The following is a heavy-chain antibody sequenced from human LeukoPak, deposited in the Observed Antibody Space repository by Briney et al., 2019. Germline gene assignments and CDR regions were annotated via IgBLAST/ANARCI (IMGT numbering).Heavy chain of an antibody. CDR2: INTYTGNP. D-gene: IGHD3-22*01. CDR3: ARWDYDSSGYALYYFDY. Sequence: APVEVSCKASGYTFTSYAMNWVRQAPGQGLEWMGWINTYTGNPTYAQGFTGRFVFSLDTSVSTAYLQISSLKAEDTAVYYCARWDYDSSGYALYYFDYWGQGTLVTVSS. J-gene: IGHJ4*02. CDR1: GYTFTSYA. V-gene: IGHV7-4-1*02.